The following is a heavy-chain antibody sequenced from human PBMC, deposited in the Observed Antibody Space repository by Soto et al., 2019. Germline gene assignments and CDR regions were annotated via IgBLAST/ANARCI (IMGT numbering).Heavy chain of an antibody. D-gene: IGHD3-16*02. CDR2: ISGSGGST. Sequence: PGGSLRLSCAASGFTFSSYAMSWVRQAPGKGLEWVSAISGSGGSTYYADSVKGRFTISRDNSKNTLYLQMNSLRAEDTAVYYCPKDGLYLSPMGLFDSWGQGTMVTVSS. CDR1: GFTFSSYA. V-gene: IGHV3-23*01. J-gene: IGHJ3*02. CDR3: PKDGLYLSPMGLFDS.